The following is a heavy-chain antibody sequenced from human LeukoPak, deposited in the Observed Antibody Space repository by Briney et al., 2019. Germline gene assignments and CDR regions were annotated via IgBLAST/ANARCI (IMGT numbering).Heavy chain of an antibody. CDR1: GFTFSSYS. Sequence: PGGSLRLSCAASGFTFSSYSMNWVRQAPGKGLEWVSSISSSSSYIYYADSVKGRFTISRDNAKNSLYLQMNSLRAEDTAVYYCAREEGISSSDEDDYWGQGTLVTVSS. J-gene: IGHJ4*02. CDR2: ISSSSSYI. CDR3: AREEGISSSDEDDY. V-gene: IGHV3-21*01. D-gene: IGHD6-6*01.